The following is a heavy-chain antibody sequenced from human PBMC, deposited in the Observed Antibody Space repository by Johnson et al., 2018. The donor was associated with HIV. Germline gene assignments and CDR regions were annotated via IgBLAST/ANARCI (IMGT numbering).Heavy chain of an antibody. D-gene: IGHD2-15*01. Sequence: QVQLVESGGGVVQPGRSLRLSCAGSGFTFSSYAMHWVRQPPGKGLEWVAVISYDGNNKYYADSVKGRVTISRDNSKNTLYLQMNSRRAEDTAMYYCAKDNLKRTRGSDAFDIWGQGTRVTVSS. CDR3: AKDNLKRTRGSDAFDI. J-gene: IGHJ3*02. CDR2: ISYDGNNK. V-gene: IGHV3-30-3*01. CDR1: GFTFSSYA.